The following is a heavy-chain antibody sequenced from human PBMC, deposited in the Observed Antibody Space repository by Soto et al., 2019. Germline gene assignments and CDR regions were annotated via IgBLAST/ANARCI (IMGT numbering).Heavy chain of an antibody. Sequence: SVKVSCKASGGTFSSYAISWVRQAPGQGLEWMGGIIPIFGTANYAQKFQGRVTITADESTSTAYMELSSLRSEDTAVYYCARDRYYYDSSGGGNYYYYYGMDVWGQGTTVTVSS. V-gene: IGHV1-69*13. CDR2: IIPIFGTA. CDR1: GGTFSSYA. J-gene: IGHJ6*02. CDR3: ARDRYYYDSSGGGNYYYYYGMDV. D-gene: IGHD3-22*01.